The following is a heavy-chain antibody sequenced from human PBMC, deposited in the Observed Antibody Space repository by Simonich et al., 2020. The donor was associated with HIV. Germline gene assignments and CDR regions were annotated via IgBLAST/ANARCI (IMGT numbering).Heavy chain of an antibody. D-gene: IGHD2-15*01. V-gene: IGHV4-34*01. CDR1: GGSFSGYY. CDR2: INHSGIT. Sequence: QVQLQQWGAGLLKPSETLSLTCAVYGGSFSGYYWSWIRQPPGKGLEWIGEINHSGITNYNPSLKSRVTISVDTSKNQFSLKLSSVTAADTAVYYCARGGYCSGGSCYPLFSRYGMDVWGQGTTVTVSS. CDR3: ARGGYCSGGSCYPLFSRYGMDV. J-gene: IGHJ6*02.